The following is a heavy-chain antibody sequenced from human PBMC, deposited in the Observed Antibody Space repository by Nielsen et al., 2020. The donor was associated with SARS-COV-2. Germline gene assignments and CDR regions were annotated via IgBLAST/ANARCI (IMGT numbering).Heavy chain of an antibody. CDR3: ARDSSGTYRRVDY. CDR2: MNPNSGNT. V-gene: IGHV1-8*01. J-gene: IGHJ4*02. D-gene: IGHD3-22*01. CDR1: GYTFTSYD. Sequence: VKVSCKASGYTFTSYDINWVRQATGQGLEWMGWMNPNSGNTGYAQKFQGRVTMTRNTSTSTVYMELSSLRSDDTAVYYCARDSSGTYRRVDYWGQGTLVTVSS.